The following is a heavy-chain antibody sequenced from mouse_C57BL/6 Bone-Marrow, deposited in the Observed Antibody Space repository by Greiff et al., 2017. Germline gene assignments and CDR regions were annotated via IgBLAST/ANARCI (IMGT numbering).Heavy chain of an antibody. Sequence: VQLQQSGAELVRPGTSVKVSCKASGYAFTNYLIEWVKQRPGQGLEWIGVIIPGSGGTNYNEKFKGKATLTADKSSSTAYMQLSSLTSEDSAVYFCARRDYYAMDYWGQGTSVTVSS. CDR3: ARRDYYAMDY. J-gene: IGHJ4*01. V-gene: IGHV1-54*01. CDR2: IIPGSGGT. CDR1: GYAFTNYL.